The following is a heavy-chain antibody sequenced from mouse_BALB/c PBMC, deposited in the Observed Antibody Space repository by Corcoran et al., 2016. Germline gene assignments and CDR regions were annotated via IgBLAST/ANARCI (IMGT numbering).Heavy chain of an antibody. D-gene: IGHD4-1*01. CDR3: ANWEWYLDV. Sequence: VQLQQSGAELVEQGASVTLSCTASGFNIKDTNRHCVKQRTEQGLGWIGRIDPANGNTKYDPKFQGKATITADTYSNTAYLQLSSLTSEDTAVYYCANWEWYLDVWGAGTTVTVSS. V-gene: IGHV14-3*02. CDR1: GFNIKDTN. CDR2: IDPANGNT. J-gene: IGHJ1*01.